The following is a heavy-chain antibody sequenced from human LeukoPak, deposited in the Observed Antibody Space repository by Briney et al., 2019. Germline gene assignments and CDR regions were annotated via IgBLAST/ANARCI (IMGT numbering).Heavy chain of an antibody. V-gene: IGHV3-48*01. D-gene: IGHD5-18*01. CDR1: GFTFSSYS. J-gene: IGHJ4*02. CDR2: ISSSSSTI. Sequence: HSGGSLRLSCAASGFTFSSYSMNWVRRAPGKGLEWVSYISSSSSTIYYADSVKGRFTISRDNAKNSLYLQMNSLRAEDTAVYYCARDCWVADTAMASCDTSFDYWGQGTLVTVSS. CDR3: ARDCWVADTAMASCDTSFDY.